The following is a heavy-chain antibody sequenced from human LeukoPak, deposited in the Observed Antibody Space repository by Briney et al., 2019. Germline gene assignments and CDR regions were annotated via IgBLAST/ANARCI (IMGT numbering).Heavy chain of an antibody. CDR1: GYSFTIYW. Sequence: KAGESVKISCEISGYSFTIYWIGWVRQMPGKGLEWMGVIYPGDSDARYSPSFQGPVTVSVDKSISTAYLQWSSLKASDTAMYYSARGHGYSYWGQGTQVTVSA. V-gene: IGHV5-51*01. J-gene: IGHJ4*02. CDR3: ARGHGYSY. CDR2: IYPGDSDA. D-gene: IGHD5-18*01.